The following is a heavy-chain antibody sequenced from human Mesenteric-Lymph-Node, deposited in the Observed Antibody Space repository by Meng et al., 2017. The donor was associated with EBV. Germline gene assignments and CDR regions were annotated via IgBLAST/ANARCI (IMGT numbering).Heavy chain of an antibody. J-gene: IGHJ4*02. V-gene: IGHV4-30-2*06. D-gene: IGHD4-17*01. CDR2: VHHSGLT. CDR1: GGSVNSGGYS. Sequence: QLRLQESGEGLLKPSQTLSLTCTVSGGSVNSGGYSWSWIRQSPEKGLEWIGYVHHSGLTYYNPSLETRVIISLERSKNQFSLKLTSVTAADTAVYYCAGGDYVNQFNYWGQGTLVTVSS. CDR3: AGGDYVNQFNY.